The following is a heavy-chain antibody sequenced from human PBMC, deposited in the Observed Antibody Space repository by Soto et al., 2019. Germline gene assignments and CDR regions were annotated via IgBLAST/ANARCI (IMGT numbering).Heavy chain of an antibody. Sequence: ASVKVSCKASGYTFTGYYMHWVRQAPGQGLEWMGWINPNSGGTNYAQKFQGRVTMTRDTSISTAYMELSRLRSDDTAVYYCAGGTGSSRLGGMDVWGQGTTVTVSS. CDR3: AGGTGSSRLGGMDV. CDR2: INPNSGGT. D-gene: IGHD6-13*01. CDR1: GYTFTGYY. J-gene: IGHJ6*02. V-gene: IGHV1-2*02.